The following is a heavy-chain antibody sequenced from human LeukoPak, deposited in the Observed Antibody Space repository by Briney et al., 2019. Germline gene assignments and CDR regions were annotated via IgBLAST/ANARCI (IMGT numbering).Heavy chain of an antibody. CDR3: AKDGSRKYYYGSGSRAGWFDP. D-gene: IGHD3-10*01. CDR2: ISSDGSDK. CDR1: GFTFSSYG. V-gene: IGHV3-30*18. J-gene: IGHJ5*02. Sequence: GGSLRLSCAASGFTFSSYGMHWVRQAPGKGLEWVAVISSDGSDKYYADSVKGRFTISRDNSKNTLYLQMNSLRAEDTAVYYCAKDGSRKYYYGSGSRAGWFDPWGQGTLVTVSS.